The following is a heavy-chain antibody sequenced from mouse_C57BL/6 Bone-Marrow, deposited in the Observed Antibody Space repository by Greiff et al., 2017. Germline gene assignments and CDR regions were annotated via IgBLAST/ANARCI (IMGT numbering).Heavy chain of an antibody. J-gene: IGHJ3*01. CDR1: GFTFSSYA. CDR2: ISSGGDYI. Sequence: EVKLMESGEGLVKPGGSLKLSCAASGFTFSSYAMSWVRQTPEKRLEWVAYISSGGDYIYYADTVKGRFTISRDNARNTLYLQMSSLKSEDTAMYYCTGGFGAWFAYWGQGTLVTVSA. D-gene: IGHD3-1*01. V-gene: IGHV5-9-1*02. CDR3: TGGFGAWFAY.